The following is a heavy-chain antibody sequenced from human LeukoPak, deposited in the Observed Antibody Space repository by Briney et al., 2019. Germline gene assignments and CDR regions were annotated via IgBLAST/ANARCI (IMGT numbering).Heavy chain of an antibody. Sequence: VASVKVSCKASGGTFSSYAISWVRQAPGQGLEWMGGIIPIFGTANYAQKFQGRVTITADESTSTAYMELSSLRSEDTAVYYCASAYYGSGSYFYYYYYMGVWGKGTTVTISS. J-gene: IGHJ6*03. CDR2: IIPIFGTA. D-gene: IGHD3-10*01. CDR3: ASAYYGSGSYFYYYYYMGV. V-gene: IGHV1-69*13. CDR1: GGTFSSYA.